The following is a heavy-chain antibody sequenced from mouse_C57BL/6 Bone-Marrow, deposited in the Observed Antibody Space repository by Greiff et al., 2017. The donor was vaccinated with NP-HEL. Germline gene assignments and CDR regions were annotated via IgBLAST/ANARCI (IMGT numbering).Heavy chain of an antibody. D-gene: IGHD1-1*01. J-gene: IGHJ2*01. CDR1: GFNIKNTY. V-gene: IGHV14-3*01. Sequence: VQLKQSVAELVRPGASVKFSCTASGFNIKNTYMQWVKQRPEQGLEWIGRIGPANGNTNYAPKFKGKATITADTSSNTAYLQLSSLTSEDTAIYYCADYGSSYRDYWGQGTTLTVSS. CDR3: ADYGSSYRDY. CDR2: IGPANGNT.